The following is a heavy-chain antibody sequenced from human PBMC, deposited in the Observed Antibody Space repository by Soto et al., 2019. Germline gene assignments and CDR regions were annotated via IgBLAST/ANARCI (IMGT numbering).Heavy chain of an antibody. CDR3: ARAGYGGHSSDADDY. CDR2: IYYSGST. V-gene: IGHV4-30-4*01. J-gene: IGHJ4*02. CDR1: GGSISSGDYY. D-gene: IGHD4-17*01. Sequence: QVQLQESGPGLVKPSQTLSLTCTVSGGSISSGDYYWRWIRQPPGKVLDWIGYIYYSGSTYYNPSLNSRLTVSVDTSKNQFSLKLSSVTAADTAVYYCARAGYGGHSSDADDYWGQGTLVTVSS.